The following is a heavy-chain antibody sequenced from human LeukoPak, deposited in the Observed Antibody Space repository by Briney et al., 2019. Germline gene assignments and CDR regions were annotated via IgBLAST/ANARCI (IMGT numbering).Heavy chain of an antibody. CDR1: GFTVSSNY. CDR3: ARSLQQQPFDY. CDR2: IYSGGST. J-gene: IGHJ4*02. Sequence: PGGSLRLSCAASGFTVSSNYMSWVRQAPGKGLEWVSVIYSGGSTYYADSVKGRFTLSRDNSKNTLYLQMNSLRAEDTAVYYCARSLQQQPFDYWGQGTLVTVSS. D-gene: IGHD6-13*01. V-gene: IGHV3-66*01.